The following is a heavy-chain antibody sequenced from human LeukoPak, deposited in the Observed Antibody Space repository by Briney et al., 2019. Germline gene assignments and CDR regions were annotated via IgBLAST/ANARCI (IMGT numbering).Heavy chain of an antibody. CDR2: ISGSGGST. CDR1: GFTFSSYA. CDR3: AKVSPLGSFFDY. Sequence: GGSLRLSCAASGFTFSSYAMSWVGQAPGKGLDWVSAISGSGGSTYYADSVKGRFTNSRDNSKNTLYLQMNSLRAEDTAVYYCAKVSPLGSFFDYWGQGTLVTVSS. D-gene: IGHD3-16*02. V-gene: IGHV3-23*01. J-gene: IGHJ4*02.